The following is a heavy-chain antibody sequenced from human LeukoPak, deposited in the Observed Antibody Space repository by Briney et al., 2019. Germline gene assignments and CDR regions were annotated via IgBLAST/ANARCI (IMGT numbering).Heavy chain of an antibody. J-gene: IGHJ4*02. CDR1: GFTFSSYA. Sequence: GRSLRLSCAASGFTFSSYAMHWVRQAPGKGLEWVAVISYDGSNKYYADSVKGRLTISRGNSKNTLYLQMNSLRAEDTAVYYCAREGDSSGYYLDYWGQGTLVTVSS. V-gene: IGHV3-30*04. D-gene: IGHD3-22*01. CDR2: ISYDGSNK. CDR3: AREGDSSGYYLDY.